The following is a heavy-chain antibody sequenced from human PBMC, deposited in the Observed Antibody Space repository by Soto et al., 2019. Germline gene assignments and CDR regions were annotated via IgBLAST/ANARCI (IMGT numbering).Heavy chain of an antibody. CDR2: IYPSGST. D-gene: IGHD5-12*01. J-gene: IGHJ4*02. Sequence: SETLSLTCTVSGGSISGHSWIWIRQPAGKGLEWIGHIYPSGSTSYNPSLRSRVTMSLDTSSNQIFLNLTSVTAADTAVFYCVRGRSYSVYDFWGPGTLVTVSA. CDR1: GGSISGHS. CDR3: VRGRSYSVYDF. V-gene: IGHV4-4*07.